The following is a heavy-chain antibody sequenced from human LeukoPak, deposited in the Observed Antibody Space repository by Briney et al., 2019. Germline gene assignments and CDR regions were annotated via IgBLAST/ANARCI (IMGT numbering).Heavy chain of an antibody. CDR3: ARGVVIALVPAAVEDWFNP. CDR2: IKLDGSEK. Sequence: GGSLRLSCAASGFSFSNCWTGWIRHAPGEGMEWVANIKLDGSEKNYVDSVKGRFTISRDKAKNSLYLQMNSLRADDTAVYYCARGVVIALVPAAVEDWFNPWGQGTLVTVSS. V-gene: IGHV3-7*03. CDR1: GFSFSNCW. J-gene: IGHJ5*02. D-gene: IGHD2-2*01.